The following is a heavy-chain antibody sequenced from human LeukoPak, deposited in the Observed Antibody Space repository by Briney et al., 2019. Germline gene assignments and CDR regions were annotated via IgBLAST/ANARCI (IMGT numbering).Heavy chain of an antibody. CDR2: IWYEGSKN. V-gene: IGHV3-33*01. CDR1: GFTFSSYA. J-gene: IGHJ4*02. Sequence: GGSLRLSCAASGFTFSSYAMHWVRQAPGKGLEWVAIIWYEGSKNYYGDSAKGRFTISRDNSKNTLYLQMNSLRAEDTAVYYCARDSSGSCDYWGQGTLVTVSS. CDR3: ARDSSGSCDY. D-gene: IGHD1-26*01.